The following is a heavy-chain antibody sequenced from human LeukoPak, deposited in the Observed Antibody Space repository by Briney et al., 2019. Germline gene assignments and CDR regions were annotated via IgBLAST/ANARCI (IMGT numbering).Heavy chain of an antibody. CDR3: ARRSCSGGSCYNAFDI. CDR2: IKQDGSEK. V-gene: IGHV3-7*03. J-gene: IGHJ3*02. CDR1: GFTFSSYW. D-gene: IGHD2-15*01. Sequence: PGGSLRLSCAASGFTFSSYWMSWVRQAPGKGLEWVANIKQDGSEKYYVDSVKGRFTISRDNAKNSLCLQMNSLRAEDTAVYYCARRSCSGGSCYNAFDIWGQGIMVTVSS.